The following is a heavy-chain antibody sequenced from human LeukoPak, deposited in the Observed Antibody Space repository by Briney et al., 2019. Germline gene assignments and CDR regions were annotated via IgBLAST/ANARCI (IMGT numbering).Heavy chain of an antibody. Sequence: GGSLRLSCAASGFTFDDYGMRWVRQAPGPGLEWVSGINWNGGSTGYADSVQGRFTISRDNAKNYLYLQMNSLRAEDTALYHCVRSRGREAIWNGACDIWGQGTMVTVFS. CDR3: VRSRGREAIWNGACDI. D-gene: IGHD3-16*01. CDR1: GFTFDDYG. J-gene: IGHJ3*02. V-gene: IGHV3-20*01. CDR2: INWNGGST.